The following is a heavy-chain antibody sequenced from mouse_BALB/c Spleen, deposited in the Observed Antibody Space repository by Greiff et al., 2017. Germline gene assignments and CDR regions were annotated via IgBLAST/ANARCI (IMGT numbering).Heavy chain of an antibody. CDR3: ARDDYYGSSGFAY. D-gene: IGHD1-1*01. CDR2: IWGGGST. CDR1: GFSLSRYS. V-gene: IGHV2-6-4*01. Sequence: VKLMESGPGLVAPSQSLSITCTVSGFSLSRYSVHWVRQPPGKGLEWLGMIWGGGSTDYNSALKSRLSISKDNSKSQVFLKMNSLQTDDTAMYYCARDDYYGSSGFAYWAKGLWSLSLQ. J-gene: IGHJ3*01.